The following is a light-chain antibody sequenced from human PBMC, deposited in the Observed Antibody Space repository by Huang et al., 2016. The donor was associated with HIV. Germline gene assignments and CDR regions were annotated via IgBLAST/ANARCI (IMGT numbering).Light chain of an antibody. Sequence: DIVMTQTPLSLSVTPGQPASISCKSSQSLLHSDGKTYLYWYLQKAGQPPQLLIYEVSNRFYGVPDRFRGSGSGTDFTLKISRVEAEDVGFYYCMQSIQLPLTFGGGTKVEIK. CDR2: EVS. CDR3: MQSIQLPLT. CDR1: QSLLHSDGKTY. V-gene: IGKV2D-29*01. J-gene: IGKJ4*01.